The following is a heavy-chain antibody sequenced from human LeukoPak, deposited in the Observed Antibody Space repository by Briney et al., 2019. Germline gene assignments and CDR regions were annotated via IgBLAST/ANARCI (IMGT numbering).Heavy chain of an antibody. V-gene: IGHV1-2*02. CDR3: ARVLANDGLDI. CDR1: GCTFTDYY. Sequence: GASVKVSCTASGCTFTDYYIHWVRQAPGQGLEWLGWINPNSGGTNTAQNFQGRVTMTRDTSISTAYMELRSLRSDDTAVYYCARVLANDGLDIWGQGTMVTVYS. J-gene: IGHJ3*02. CDR2: INPNSGGT. D-gene: IGHD1-26*01.